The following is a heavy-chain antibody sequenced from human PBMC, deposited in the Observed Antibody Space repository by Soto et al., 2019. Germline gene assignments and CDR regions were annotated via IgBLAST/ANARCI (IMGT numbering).Heavy chain of an antibody. D-gene: IGHD3-3*01. CDR2: ISASGGRT. V-gene: IGHV3-23*01. CDR3: AKYPYYDPRYYFGC. Sequence: TGGSLRLSCRASGFTFGNYAIAWVRQAPGKGLEWVSGISASGGRTYYADSAKGRFTISRDNSKNTLYLQMNSLRAEDTAVYYCAKYPYYDPRYYFGCWGQGTLGTVSS. CDR1: GFTFGNYA. J-gene: IGHJ4*02.